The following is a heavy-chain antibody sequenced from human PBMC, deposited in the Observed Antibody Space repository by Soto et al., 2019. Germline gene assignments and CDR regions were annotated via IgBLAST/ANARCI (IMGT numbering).Heavy chain of an antibody. J-gene: IGHJ6*02. CDR3: ATLEATTNYFYFGMDV. Sequence: PGESLKISCTGYGYDFTNYWIAWVRQMPGKGLEWMGIIYPGDSNTRYSPSFQGQVTISADKSISTAYLQWSSLKASDTAMYYCATLEATTNYFYFGMDVWGQGTTVTVSS. CDR1: GYDFTNYW. CDR2: IYPGDSNT. V-gene: IGHV5-51*01. D-gene: IGHD1-1*01.